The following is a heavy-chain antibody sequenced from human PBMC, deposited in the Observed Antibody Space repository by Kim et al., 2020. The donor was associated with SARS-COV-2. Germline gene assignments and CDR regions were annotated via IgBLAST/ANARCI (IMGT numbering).Heavy chain of an antibody. CDR3: AKVRKEDAVGALGAVDAFDI. Sequence: GGSLRLSCAASGFTFSSYAMSWVRQAPGKGLEWVSAISGSGGSTYYADSVKGRFTISRDNSKNTLYLQMNSLRAEDTAVYYCAKVRKEDAVGALGAVDAFDIWGQGTMVTVSS. CDR1: GFTFSSYA. V-gene: IGHV3-23*01. J-gene: IGHJ3*02. CDR2: ISGSGGST. D-gene: IGHD1-26*01.